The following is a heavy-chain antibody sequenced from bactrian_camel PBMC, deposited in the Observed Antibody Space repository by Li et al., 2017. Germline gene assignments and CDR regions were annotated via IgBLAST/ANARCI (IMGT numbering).Heavy chain of an antibody. CDR2: ITGDGVT. CDR1: FFILDDLE. V-gene: IGHV3S53*01. D-gene: IGHD2*01. Sequence: QLVESGGGSVQTGGSLRLSCEPSFFILDDLEMAWYRQTPGNECELVASITGDGVTYYTDAVKGRFTISHDAAKNTLYLQMNSLKPEDTAMYFCAFDYPRDGASWKPTGTDSGYWGQGTQVTVS. CDR3: AFDYPRDGASWKPTGTDSGY. J-gene: IGHJ6*01.